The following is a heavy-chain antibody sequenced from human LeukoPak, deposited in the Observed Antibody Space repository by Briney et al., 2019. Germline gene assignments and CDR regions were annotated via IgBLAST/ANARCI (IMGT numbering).Heavy chain of an antibody. CDR1: GFTFSSYS. V-gene: IGHV3-21*01. J-gene: IGHJ4*02. CDR3: ARGRRSGYYKFDY. D-gene: IGHD3-3*01. CDR2: ISSSTSYI. Sequence: GGSLRLSCAASGFTFSSYSMNWIRRAPGKGLEWVSSISSSTSYIYYADSVKGRFTISKDNAKNSLYLQMNSLRAEDTAVYYCARGRRSGYYKFDYWGQGTLVTVSS.